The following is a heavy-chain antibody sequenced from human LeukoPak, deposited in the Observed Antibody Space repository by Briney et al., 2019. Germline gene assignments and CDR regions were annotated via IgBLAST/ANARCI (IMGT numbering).Heavy chain of an antibody. J-gene: IGHJ4*02. CDR2: ITGTGGST. V-gene: IGHV3-23*01. CDR1: GFSLSTYG. Sequence: QPGASLRLSCAASGFSLSTYGVSWVRQPPGKGLEWVSGITGTGGSTYYADSVKGRFTVSRDTPKNTLYLQMNSLRAEDTAIYYCAKDHGTAVAGFYYWGQGTLVTVSS. D-gene: IGHD6-19*01. CDR3: AKDHGTAVAGFYY.